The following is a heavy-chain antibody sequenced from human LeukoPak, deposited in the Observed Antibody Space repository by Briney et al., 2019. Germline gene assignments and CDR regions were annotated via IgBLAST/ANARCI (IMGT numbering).Heavy chain of an antibody. Sequence: ASVKVSCKASGYTFTSYDIHWVRQATGQGLEWMGWMNPNSGNTGYAQKFQGRVTMTRNTSISTAYMELSSLRSEDTAVYYCAGLTSSDYYYGMDVWGQGTTVTVSS. CDR1: GYTFTSYD. J-gene: IGHJ6*02. D-gene: IGHD2-2*01. CDR2: MNPNSGNT. CDR3: AGLTSSDYYYGMDV. V-gene: IGHV1-8*01.